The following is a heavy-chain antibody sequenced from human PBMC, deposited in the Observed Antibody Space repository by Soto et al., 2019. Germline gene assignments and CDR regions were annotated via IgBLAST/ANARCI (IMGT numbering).Heavy chain of an antibody. CDR1: GGSFSGYY. D-gene: IGHD3-16*01. J-gene: IGHJ4*02. V-gene: IGHV4-34*01. CDR2: IDHSGGT. Sequence: QVQLQQWGAGLSKPSETLSLTCAVYGGSFSGYYWSWLRQPPGKGLEWIGEIDHSGGTNYNPSLTSRVTISVDTSQNQFSLKLSSVTAADTAVYYCARGRLGGAANWGQGTLVTVSS. CDR3: ARGRLGGAAN.